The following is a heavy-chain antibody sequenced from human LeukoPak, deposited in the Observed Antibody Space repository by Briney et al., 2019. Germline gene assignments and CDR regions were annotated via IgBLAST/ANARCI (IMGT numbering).Heavy chain of an antibody. J-gene: IGHJ4*02. CDR2: INSDGSST. CDR1: GFTFSSYW. CDR3: ASSYYDFWSGYSVDY. D-gene: IGHD3-3*01. V-gene: IGHV3-74*01. Sequence: PGGSLRLSCAASGFTFSSYWMHWARQAPGKGLVWVSRINSDGSSTSYADSVKGRFTISRDNAKNTLYLQMNSLRAEDTAVYYCASSYYDFWSGYSVDYWGQGTLVTVSS.